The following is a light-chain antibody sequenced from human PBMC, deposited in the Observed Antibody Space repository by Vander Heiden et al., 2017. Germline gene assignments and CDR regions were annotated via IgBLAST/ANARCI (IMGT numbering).Light chain of an antibody. V-gene: IGKV1-13*02. Sequence: AIQLTHSLSSLSASVGDRVTITCRASHGICSALARDQQKPGKAPKLLIYDASSLESGVPSRFSGRGSETDFTLTISSLQPEDFATYYYQQFNRYPYTFGQGTKLEIK. CDR2: DAS. J-gene: IGKJ2*01. CDR3: QQFNRYPYT. CDR1: HGICSA.